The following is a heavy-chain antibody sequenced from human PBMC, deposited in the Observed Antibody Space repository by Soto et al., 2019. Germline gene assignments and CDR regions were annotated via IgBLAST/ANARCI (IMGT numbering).Heavy chain of an antibody. Sequence: EVQLVESGGGLVQPGGSLRLSCAASGYTFSRHWIHWVRQAPGQGPVGVSRISPDGSVPDYADFVEGRFTISRDNATNTLYLQMSRLRAEDTAVYYCARPRSMSSSGFDIWGQGTMVIVSS. J-gene: IGHJ3*02. V-gene: IGHV3-74*01. CDR1: GYTFSRHW. D-gene: IGHD1-26*01. CDR3: ARPRSMSSSGFDI. CDR2: ISPDGSVP.